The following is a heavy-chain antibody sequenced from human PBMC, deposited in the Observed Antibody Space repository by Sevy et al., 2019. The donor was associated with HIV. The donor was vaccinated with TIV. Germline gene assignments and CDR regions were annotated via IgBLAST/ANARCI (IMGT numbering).Heavy chain of an antibody. CDR1: GYTFTSYG. Sequence: ASVKVSCKASGYTFTSYGISWVRQAPGQGLEWMGWISTFNVNTNNAQKFQGRVTMTTDTSTSTAYMELTSLRSDDTAVYYCARDDCSSLSCHGSLLYWGQGNLVTVSS. CDR3: ARDDCSSLSCHGSLLY. J-gene: IGHJ4*02. V-gene: IGHV1-18*01. CDR2: ISTFNVNT. D-gene: IGHD2-2*01.